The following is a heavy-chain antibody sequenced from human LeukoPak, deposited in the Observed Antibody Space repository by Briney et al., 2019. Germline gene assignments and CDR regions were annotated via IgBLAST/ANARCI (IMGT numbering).Heavy chain of an antibody. V-gene: IGHV1-69*04. CDR3: ARDLYGDGMPGY. J-gene: IGHJ4*02. D-gene: IGHD4-17*01. Sequence: SVKVSCKASGGTFSSYAISWVRQAPGQGLEWRGRIIPIIGVADHAQKLQGRVTITADKSTSTTYMELSSLRSEDTAVYYCARDLYGDGMPGYWGQGTLVTVSS. CDR2: IIPIIGVA. CDR1: GGTFSSYA.